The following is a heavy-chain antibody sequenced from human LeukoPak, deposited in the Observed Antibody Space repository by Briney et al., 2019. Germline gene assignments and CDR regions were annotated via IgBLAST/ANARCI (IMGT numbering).Heavy chain of an antibody. J-gene: IGHJ4*02. D-gene: IGHD3-16*02. CDR1: GSTFTSYY. CDR3: ARVGLRLGELSLYFDY. V-gene: IGHV1-46*01. Sequence: ASVKVSCKASGSTFTSYYMHWVRRAPGQGLEWMGIINPSGGSTSYAQKFQGRVTMTRDTSTSTVYMELSSLRSEDTAVYYCARVGLRLGELSLYFDYWGQGTLVTVSS. CDR2: INPSGGST.